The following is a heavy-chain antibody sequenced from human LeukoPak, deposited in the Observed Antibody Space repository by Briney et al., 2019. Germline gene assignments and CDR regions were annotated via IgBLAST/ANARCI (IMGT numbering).Heavy chain of an antibody. J-gene: IGHJ3*02. V-gene: IGHV3-30*18. CDR3: ANGGILTGYYSGAFAI. CDR1: GFTFSSYG. CDR2: ISYDGSNK. Sequence: AGGSLRLSCAASGFTFSSYGMHWVRQAPGKGLEWVAVISYDGSNKYYADPVKGRFTISRDNSKNTLYLQMNSLRAEDTAVYYCANGGILTGYYSGAFAIWGQGTMVTVSS. D-gene: IGHD3-9*01.